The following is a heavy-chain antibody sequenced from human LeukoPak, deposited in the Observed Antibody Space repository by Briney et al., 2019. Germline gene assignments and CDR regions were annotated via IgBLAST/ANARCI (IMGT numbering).Heavy chain of an antibody. Sequence: ASVKVSCKASGYTFTSYDINWVRQATGQGLEWMGWMNPNSGNTGYAQKFQGRVTITRNTSISTAYMELSSLRSEDTAVYYCARGLMYQLLFPHRRGYYFDYWGQGTLVTVSS. CDR1: GYTFTSYD. CDR3: ARGLMYQLLFPHRRGYYFDY. D-gene: IGHD2-2*01. V-gene: IGHV1-8*03. CDR2: MNPNSGNT. J-gene: IGHJ4*02.